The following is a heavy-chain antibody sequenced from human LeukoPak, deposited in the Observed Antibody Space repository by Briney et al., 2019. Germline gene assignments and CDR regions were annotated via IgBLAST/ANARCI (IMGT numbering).Heavy chain of an antibody. V-gene: IGHV1-69*13. Sequence: SVKASCKASGATFSSYAISWVRQAPGQGLEWMGGIIPIFGTANYAQKFQGRVTITADESTSTAYMELSSLRSEDTAVYYCARPRYCSSTSCPDAFDIWGQGTMVTVSS. CDR1: GATFSSYA. CDR3: ARPRYCSSTSCPDAFDI. CDR2: IIPIFGTA. D-gene: IGHD2-2*01. J-gene: IGHJ3*02.